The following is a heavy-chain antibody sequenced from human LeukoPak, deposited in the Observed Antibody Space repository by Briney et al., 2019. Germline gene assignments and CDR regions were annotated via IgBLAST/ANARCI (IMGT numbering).Heavy chain of an antibody. J-gene: IGHJ3*02. CDR1: GDSISSSSYY. V-gene: IGHV4-39*01. CDR3: ARNYSGTYGGAFDI. D-gene: IGHD1-26*01. CDR2: IYYSGST. Sequence: SETLSLTCTVSGDSISSSSYYWAWIRQPPGKGLAWIGSIYYSGSTSYNPFLKSRVTISVDTSKNQFSLKLSSVTAADTAVYYCARNYSGTYGGAFDIWGQGTMVTVSS.